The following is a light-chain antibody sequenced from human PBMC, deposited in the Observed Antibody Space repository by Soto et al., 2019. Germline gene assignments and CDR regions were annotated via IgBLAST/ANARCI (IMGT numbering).Light chain of an antibody. CDR3: LQDYNYTET. CDR1: QSISDY. Sequence: IQMTQYPSTLSASVGDRVIITCGASQSISDYLAWYQQKPGKAPNLLIDDASTLERGVPSRFRGSGYGTDLTLTISSMQNEDFATYYCLQDYNYTETFGHGTQVDIK. CDR2: DAS. V-gene: IGKV1-6*01. J-gene: IGKJ1*01.